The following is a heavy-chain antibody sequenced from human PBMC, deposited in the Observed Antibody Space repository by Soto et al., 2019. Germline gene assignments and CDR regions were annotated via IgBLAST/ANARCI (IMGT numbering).Heavy chain of an antibody. V-gene: IGHV2-70*01. CDR2: IDWDDDK. CDR1: LFSLSTSGMC. J-gene: IGHJ4*02. Sequence: SGPTLVNPTQTLTLTCTFSLFSLSTSGMCVSWIRQPPGKALEWLALIDWDDDKYYSTSLKTRLTISKDTSKNQVVLTMTNMDPVDTATYYCARILDLPLSALSSGYYLSPMIFDYWGQGTLVTVSS. CDR3: ARILDLPLSALSSGYYLSPMIFDY. D-gene: IGHD3-22*01.